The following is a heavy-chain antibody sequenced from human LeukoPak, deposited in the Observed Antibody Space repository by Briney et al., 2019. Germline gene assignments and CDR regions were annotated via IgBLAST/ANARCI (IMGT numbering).Heavy chain of an antibody. CDR1: GGSISSSSYY. D-gene: IGHD1-1*01. CDR2: IYYSGST. J-gene: IGHJ6*03. Sequence: SETLSLTCTVSGGSISSSSYYWGWIRQPPGKGLEWIGSIYYSGSTYYNPSLKSRVTISVDTSKNQFSLKLSSVTAADTAVYYCARVADWNAYYYYYMDVWGKGTTVTVSS. V-gene: IGHV4-39*07. CDR3: ARVADWNAYYYYYMDV.